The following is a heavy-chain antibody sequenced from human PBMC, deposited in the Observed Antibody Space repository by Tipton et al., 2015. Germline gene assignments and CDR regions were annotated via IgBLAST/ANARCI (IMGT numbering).Heavy chain of an antibody. D-gene: IGHD3-22*01. J-gene: IGHJ4*02. CDR2: IHHGGST. V-gene: IGHV4-59*12. Sequence: TLSLTCTVSGGSISNYYWSWIRQTPGKGLEWIGEIHHGGSTNYNPSLKSRVTMSVDTSKNQFSLHLSSVTAADTAVYYCAREVWYNDSTGYDYWGQGTLVTVSS. CDR1: GGSISNYY. CDR3: AREVWYNDSTGYDY.